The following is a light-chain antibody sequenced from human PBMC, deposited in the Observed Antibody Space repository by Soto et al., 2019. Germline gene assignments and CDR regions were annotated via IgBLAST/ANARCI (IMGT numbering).Light chain of an antibody. CDR3: QQRSSWPRT. J-gene: IGKJ1*01. Sequence: EIVLTQSPATLSLSPGERAILSCRASQSVSSYSAWYQQKPGQVPRLVIYDASNRATGIPGRFSGSGSGTDFTLTISSLEPEDFGVYYCQQRSSWPRTFGQGTKVEIK. CDR1: QSVSSY. V-gene: IGKV3-11*01. CDR2: DAS.